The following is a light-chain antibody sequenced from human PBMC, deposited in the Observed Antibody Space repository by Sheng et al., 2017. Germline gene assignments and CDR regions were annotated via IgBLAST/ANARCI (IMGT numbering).Light chain of an antibody. V-gene: IGKV3-20*01. CDR1: QSVSSRS. CDR2: GAS. Sequence: EVVLTQSPGTLSLSPGERATLSCRASQSVSSRSLAWYQQKPGQAPRLLIYGASSRATGIPERISGSGSGTDFTLTINRLEPEDFALYFCQQYGSSPVTFGPGTKVEIK. J-gene: IGKJ1*01. CDR3: QQYGSSPVT.